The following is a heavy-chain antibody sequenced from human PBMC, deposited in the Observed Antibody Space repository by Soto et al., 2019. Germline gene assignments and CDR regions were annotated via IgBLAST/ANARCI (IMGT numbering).Heavy chain of an antibody. CDR3: ARKVSGSTGRPDLWYFDL. V-gene: IGHV3-23*01. CDR2: ISGGGDAT. CDR1: GFTFSGYT. J-gene: IGHJ2*01. D-gene: IGHD2-8*02. Sequence: EVQLLDSGGGLVQPGGSLRLSCAASGFTFSGYTLTWVRQAPGKGPEWVSAISGGGDATFYADSLKGRFTISRDNSNNTLYLQMNTLRADETAVYDCARKVSGSTGRPDLWYFDLWGRGTPVTVSS.